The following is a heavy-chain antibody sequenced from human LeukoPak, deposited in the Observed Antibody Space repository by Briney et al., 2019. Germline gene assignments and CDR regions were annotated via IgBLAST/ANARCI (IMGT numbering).Heavy chain of an antibody. CDR1: GFTFSDYY. Sequence: PGGSLRLSCAASGFTFSDYYMSWIRQAPGKGLEWVSYISSSSSYTNYADSVKGRFTISRDNAKNSLYLQMNSLRAEDTAVYYCARDIWDILTGYPRGMDVWGQGTTVTVSS. CDR2: ISSSSSYT. V-gene: IGHV3-11*05. D-gene: IGHD3-9*01. CDR3: ARDIWDILTGYPRGMDV. J-gene: IGHJ6*02.